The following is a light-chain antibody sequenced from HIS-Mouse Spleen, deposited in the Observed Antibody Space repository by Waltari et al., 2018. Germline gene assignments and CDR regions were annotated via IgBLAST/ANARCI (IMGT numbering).Light chain of an antibody. J-gene: IGKJ2*01. Sequence: EVVLTQSPATLSLSPGERATLSCRASQSVSSYLAWYQQNPGQAPSLLIYAASNRATGIPARFSGSGSGTELSDTNSSREPDDFAVYYFQQRWQWYTVGQGPKQEIK. V-gene: IGKV3-11*01. CDR1: QSVSSY. CDR3: QQRWQWYT. CDR2: AAS.